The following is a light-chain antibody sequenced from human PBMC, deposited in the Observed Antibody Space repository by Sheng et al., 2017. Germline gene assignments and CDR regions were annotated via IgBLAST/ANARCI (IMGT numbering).Light chain of an antibody. J-gene: IGLJ3*02. CDR3: GAWDNSLNTWV. CDR2: ENS. Sequence: QSVLTQPPSVSAAAGQKVTISCSGSGSNIGHNYVSWYQQLPGTAPQLLIHENSNRPSGIPDRFSGSKSGTSATLGITGLQTGDEADYYCGAWDNSLNTWVFGGGTRLTVL. CDR1: GSNIGHNY. V-gene: IGLV1-51*01.